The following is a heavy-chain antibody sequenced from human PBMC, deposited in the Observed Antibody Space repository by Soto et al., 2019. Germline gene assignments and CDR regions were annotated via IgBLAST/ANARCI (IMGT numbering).Heavy chain of an antibody. V-gene: IGHV4-39*01. Sequence: PSETLSLTCTVSGGSNSSSSYYWGWIRQPPGKGLEWIGSIYYSGSTYYNPSLKSRVTISVDTSKNQFSLKLSSVTAADTAVYYCARRQAYSSSSFDYWGQGTLVTVSS. D-gene: IGHD6-6*01. J-gene: IGHJ4*02. CDR3: ARRQAYSSSSFDY. CDR2: IYYSGST. CDR1: GGSNSSSSYY.